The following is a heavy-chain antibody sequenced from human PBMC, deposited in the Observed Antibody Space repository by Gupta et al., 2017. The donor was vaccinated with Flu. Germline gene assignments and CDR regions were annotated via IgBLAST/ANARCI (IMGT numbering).Heavy chain of an antibody. V-gene: IGHV4-34*01. Sequence: QVQLQQWGAGLLKPSETLSLTCAVYGGSFSGYYWSWIRQPPGKGLEWIGEINHSGSTNYNPSLKSRVTISVDTSKNQFSLKLSSVTAADTAVYYCARGPTDSGYDSANFDYWGQGTLVTVSS. CDR3: ARGPTDSGYDSANFDY. CDR2: INHSGST. CDR1: GGSFSGYY. D-gene: IGHD5-12*01. J-gene: IGHJ4*02.